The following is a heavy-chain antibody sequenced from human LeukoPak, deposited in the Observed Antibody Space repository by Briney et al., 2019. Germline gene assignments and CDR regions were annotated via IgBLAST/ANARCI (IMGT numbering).Heavy chain of an antibody. D-gene: IGHD3-22*01. J-gene: IGHJ4*02. V-gene: IGHV1-18*01. Sequence: GASVKVSCKASGYTFTSHGISWVRQAPGQGLEWMGWISAYNGNTNCAQKLQGRVTMTTDTSTSTAYMELRSLRSDDTAVYYCARLYYYDSSGYYEPDYWGQGTLVTVSS. CDR3: ARLYYYDSSGYYEPDY. CDR1: GYTFTSHG. CDR2: ISAYNGNT.